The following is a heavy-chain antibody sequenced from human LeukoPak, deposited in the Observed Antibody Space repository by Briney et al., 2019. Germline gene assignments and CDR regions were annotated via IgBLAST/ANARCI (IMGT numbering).Heavy chain of an antibody. Sequence: GGSLRLSCAASGFTFSSYSMNWVRQAPGKGLEWVSYISSSSSTIYCADSVKGRFTISRDNAKNSLYLQMNSLRAEDTAVYYCARGPQHTRGVLDYWGQGTLVTVSS. J-gene: IGHJ4*02. CDR1: GFTFSSYS. V-gene: IGHV3-48*01. D-gene: IGHD3-10*01. CDR2: ISSSSSTI. CDR3: ARGPQHTRGVLDY.